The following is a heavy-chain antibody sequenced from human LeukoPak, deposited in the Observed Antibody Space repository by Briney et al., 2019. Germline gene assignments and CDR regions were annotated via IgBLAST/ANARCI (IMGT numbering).Heavy chain of an antibody. CDR3: TAAPMSGYTYTLGY. CDR1: GFTFSSNW. Sequence: PGGSLRLSCAASGFTFSSNWMHWVRQDPGKGLVWVSRINSDGGTTNYADSVKGRFTISRDNAKNTLYLQMSSLRAEDAAVYYCTAAPMSGYTYTLGYWGQGTLVTVSS. V-gene: IGHV3-74*01. D-gene: IGHD5-12*01. J-gene: IGHJ4*02. CDR2: INSDGGTT.